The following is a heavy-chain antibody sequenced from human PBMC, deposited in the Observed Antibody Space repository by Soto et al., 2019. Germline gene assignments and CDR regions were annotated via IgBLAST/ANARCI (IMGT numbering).Heavy chain of an antibody. Sequence: QITLKESGPTLVKPTQTLTLTCTFSGFSLSTSGVGVGWIRQPPGKALEWLALIYWDDDKRYSPSLKSRLTITKDTSKNQAVLTMTHMDPVDTATYYCAHSPSYCSGGSCYSGFDYWGQGTLVTVSS. D-gene: IGHD2-15*01. CDR2: IYWDDDK. CDR1: GFSLSTSGVG. J-gene: IGHJ4*02. CDR3: AHSPSYCSGGSCYSGFDY. V-gene: IGHV2-5*02.